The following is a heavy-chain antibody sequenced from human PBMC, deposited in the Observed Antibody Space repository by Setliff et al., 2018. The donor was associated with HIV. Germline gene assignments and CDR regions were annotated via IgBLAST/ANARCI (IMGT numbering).Heavy chain of an antibody. Sequence: PSETLSLTCSVSGGSIINFYWNWIRQVPGKRPEWVGYIFSNGVTHYNPSFESRINISLDASKNHFSLHLRSVTAAATATYFCSRSALTSAGGYFDPWGPGTLVTVSS. J-gene: IGHJ4*02. V-gene: IGHV4-59*08. CDR3: SRSALTSAGGYFDP. D-gene: IGHD1-20*01. CDR2: IFSNGVT. CDR1: GGSIINFY.